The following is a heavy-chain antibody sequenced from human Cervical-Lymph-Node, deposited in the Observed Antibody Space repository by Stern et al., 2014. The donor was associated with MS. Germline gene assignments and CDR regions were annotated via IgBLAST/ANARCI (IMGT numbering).Heavy chain of an antibody. D-gene: IGHD5-12*01. V-gene: IGHV3-33*01. CDR2: IWYDGSIK. J-gene: IGHJ3*01. CDR1: VFPFSISG. Sequence: VQLVESGGGVVQPGWSLRLSCAASVFPFSISGMHWVRQAPGKGLEWVAVIWYDGSIKYYEDLVKGRFTISRDNSKNTLYLQMNSLRVDDTAVYYCVRGRGYNYGFGDSWGQGTRVTVSS. CDR3: VRGRGYNYGFGDS.